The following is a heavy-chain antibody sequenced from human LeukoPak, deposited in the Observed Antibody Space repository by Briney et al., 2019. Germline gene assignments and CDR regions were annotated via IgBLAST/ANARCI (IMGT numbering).Heavy chain of an antibody. Sequence: PGGPLRLSCAASGFTFSSYAMSWVRQAPGKGLEWVSAISGSGGSTYYADSVKGRFTISRDNSKNTLYLQMNSLRAEDTAVYYCAKALIRGSLGDYWGQGTLVTVSS. V-gene: IGHV3-23*01. CDR2: ISGSGGST. J-gene: IGHJ4*02. D-gene: IGHD7-27*01. CDR3: AKALIRGSLGDY. CDR1: GFTFSSYA.